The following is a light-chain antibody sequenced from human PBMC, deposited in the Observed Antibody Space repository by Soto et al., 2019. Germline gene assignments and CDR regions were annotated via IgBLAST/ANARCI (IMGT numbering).Light chain of an antibody. CDR1: QSLLHSNGYNY. Sequence: DIVMTQSPLSLPVTPGEPASISCRSSQSLLHSNGYNYLDWYLQKPGQSPQLLIYLGSNRASGVPERFSGSGSGTDFTLKISRVEAEDVGVYYCMHALQTPTFGPGTKVDIK. J-gene: IGKJ3*01. V-gene: IGKV2-28*01. CDR2: LGS. CDR3: MHALQTPT.